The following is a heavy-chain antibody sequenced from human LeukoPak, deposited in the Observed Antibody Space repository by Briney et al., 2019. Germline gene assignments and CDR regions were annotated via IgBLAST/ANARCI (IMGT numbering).Heavy chain of an antibody. J-gene: IGHJ4*02. CDR3: ATDRGWRTSGYYLYYFEY. V-gene: IGHV3-7*01. CDR2: IKHDGSEK. Sequence: GGSLRLSCAASGFIFTNYFMSWVRQAPGKGLEWAASIKHDGSEKYYVDSVRGRFTISRDNTMNSLYLQMSSLRAEDTAVYYCATDRGWRTSGYYLYYFEYWGQGTLVTYSS. D-gene: IGHD3-3*01. CDR1: GFIFTNYF.